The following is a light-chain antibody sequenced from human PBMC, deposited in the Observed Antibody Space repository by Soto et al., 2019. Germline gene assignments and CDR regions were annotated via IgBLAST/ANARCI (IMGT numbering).Light chain of an antibody. J-gene: IGKJ2*01. Sequence: ENVLTQYPGTLFLSPGERATLSCRASQSVSARSLAWYQHKPGQAHRLLIHCASSRATGIPDRVSGSGSGTDFTLTISRLEPEDFEVYYCQQYCNSWYTVGKGTKLEIK. CDR3: QQYCNSWYT. CDR2: CAS. V-gene: IGKV3-20*01. CDR1: QSVSARS.